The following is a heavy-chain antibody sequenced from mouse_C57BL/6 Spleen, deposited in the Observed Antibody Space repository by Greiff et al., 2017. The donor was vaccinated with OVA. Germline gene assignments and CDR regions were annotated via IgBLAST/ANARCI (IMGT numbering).Heavy chain of an antibody. CDR3: ARKEGIITTVVDYAMDY. Sequence: VQLQQSGPGLVQPSQSLSITCTVSGFSLTSYGVHWVRQSPGKGLEWLGVIWSGGSTDYNAAFISRLSISKDNSKSQVFFKMNSLQADDTAIYYCARKEGIITTVVDYAMDYWGQGTSVTVSS. J-gene: IGHJ4*01. D-gene: IGHD1-1*01. CDR1: GFSLTSYG. CDR2: IWSGGST. V-gene: IGHV2-2*01.